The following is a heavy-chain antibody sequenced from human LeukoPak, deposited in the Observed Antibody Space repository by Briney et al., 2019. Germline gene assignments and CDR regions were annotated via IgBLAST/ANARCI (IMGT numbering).Heavy chain of an antibody. CDR2: INHSGST. CDR3: ARRYDILTGYYRRGGWFDP. CDR1: GGSFSGYY. Sequence: SETLSLTCAVYGGSFSGYYWSWIRHPPGKGLEWIGEINHSGSTNYNPSLKSRATISVDTSKNQFSLKLSSVTAAETAVYYCARRYDILTGYYRRGGWFDPWGQGTLVTVSS. D-gene: IGHD3-9*01. V-gene: IGHV4-34*01. J-gene: IGHJ5*02.